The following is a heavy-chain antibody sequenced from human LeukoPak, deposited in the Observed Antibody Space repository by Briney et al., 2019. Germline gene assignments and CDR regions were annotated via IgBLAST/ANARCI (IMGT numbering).Heavy chain of an antibody. Sequence: GGSLRLSCAASGFTFSSYAMSCVRQAPGKGLEWVSAISGTGGSTYYADSVKGRFTISRDNSRNTMYLQMDSLRAEDTAVYYCAKEYDSGGYGANFDYWGQGTLVTVSS. V-gene: IGHV3-23*01. J-gene: IGHJ4*02. D-gene: IGHD3-10*01. CDR1: GFTFSSYA. CDR2: ISGTGGST. CDR3: AKEYDSGGYGANFDY.